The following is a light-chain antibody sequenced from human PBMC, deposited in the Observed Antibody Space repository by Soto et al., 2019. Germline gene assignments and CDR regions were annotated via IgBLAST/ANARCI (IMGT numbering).Light chain of an antibody. V-gene: IGLV2-14*03. J-gene: IGLJ2*01. CDR3: SSYTNNNILI. Sequence: QSALTQPASVPGSPGQSITISCTGTSRDVGGYKYVSWYQQHVGKAPKVILYDVSNRPSGVSNRFSGSKSGNTASLTISGLQAEDEADYYCSSYTNNNILIFGGGTKLTVL. CDR1: SRDVGGYKY. CDR2: DVS.